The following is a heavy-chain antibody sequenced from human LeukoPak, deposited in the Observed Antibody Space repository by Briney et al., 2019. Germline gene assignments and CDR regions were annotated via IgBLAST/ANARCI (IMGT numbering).Heavy chain of an antibody. D-gene: IGHD4-17*01. Sequence: PGGSLRLSCAASGFTFRSYWMHWVRQAPGKGLVWISRINSDGSSTNYADSVKGRFTISRDNAKNTLYLQMNSLRVEDTAVYYCASFIKDPTVTPLVYWGQGTLVTVSS. CDR1: GFTFRSYW. CDR2: INSDGSST. CDR3: ASFIKDPTVTPLVY. V-gene: IGHV3-74*01. J-gene: IGHJ4*02.